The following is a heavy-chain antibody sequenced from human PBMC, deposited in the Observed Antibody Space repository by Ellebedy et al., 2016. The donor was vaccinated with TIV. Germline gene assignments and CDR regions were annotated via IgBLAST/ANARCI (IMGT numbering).Heavy chain of an antibody. CDR2: MNPNSGNT. CDR1: GYTFTSYD. J-gene: IGHJ5*02. Sequence: ASVKVSCXASGYTFTSYDINWVRQATGQGLEWMGWMNPNSGNTGYAQKFQGRVTMTRNTSISTAYMELSSLRSEDTAVYYCARGPPSYYYGSGSEEANWFVPWGQGTLVTVSS. V-gene: IGHV1-8*01. D-gene: IGHD3-10*01. CDR3: ARGPPSYYYGSGSEEANWFVP.